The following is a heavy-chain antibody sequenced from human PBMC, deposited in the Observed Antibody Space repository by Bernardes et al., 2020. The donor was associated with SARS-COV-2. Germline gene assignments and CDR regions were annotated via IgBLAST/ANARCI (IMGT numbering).Heavy chain of an antibody. D-gene: IGHD1-26*01. J-gene: IGHJ5*02. Sequence: GGSLRLSCAASGFTFSSYWMSWVRQAPGPGLEWVANIKHDGRGKYYVDSVKGRFTISRDNAKNSLYLQMNSLRAEDTAVYYCARISGSYYLSRRWFDPWGQGTLVTVSS. CDR1: GFTFSSYW. CDR2: IKHDGRGK. CDR3: ARISGSYYLSRRWFDP. V-gene: IGHV3-7*01.